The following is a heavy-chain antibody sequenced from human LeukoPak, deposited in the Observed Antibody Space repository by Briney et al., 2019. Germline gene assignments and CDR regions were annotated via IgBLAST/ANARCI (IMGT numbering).Heavy chain of an antibody. D-gene: IGHD5-18*01. CDR3: ARLVVDTAMAADPGRGAFDI. Sequence: ASVKVSCKASGGTFSSYAISWVRQAPGQGLEWMGGIIPIFGTANYAQKFQGRVTITADESTSTAYMELSSLRSEDTAVYYCARLVVDTAMAADPGRGAFDIWGQGTMVTVSS. CDR1: GGTFSSYA. CDR2: IIPIFGTA. J-gene: IGHJ3*02. V-gene: IGHV1-69*01.